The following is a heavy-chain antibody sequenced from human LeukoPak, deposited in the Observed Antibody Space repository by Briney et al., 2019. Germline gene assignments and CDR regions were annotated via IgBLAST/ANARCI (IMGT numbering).Heavy chain of an antibody. CDR1: GFTFSSYA. D-gene: IGHD5-18*01. CDR2: ISYDGSNK. Sequence: GGSLRLSCAASGFTFSSYAMHWVRQAPGKGLEWVAVISYDGSNKYYADSVKGRFTISRDNSKNTLYLQLSSLRAEDTAVYYCARDNGGGGYSYGSNFDYWGQGTLVTVSS. CDR3: ARDNGGGGYSYGSNFDY. J-gene: IGHJ4*02. V-gene: IGHV3-30*04.